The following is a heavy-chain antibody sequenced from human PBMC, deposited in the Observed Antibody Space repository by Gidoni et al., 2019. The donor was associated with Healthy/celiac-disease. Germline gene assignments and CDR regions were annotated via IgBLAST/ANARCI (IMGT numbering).Heavy chain of an antibody. Sequence: EVQLVESVGGLIQPGGSLRLSCAASGFTVSSNYMSWVRQAPGKGLEWVSVIYSGCSKYYADSVKGRFTISRDNSKNTLYLQMNSLRAEDTAVYYCAREGGEGLRVFDYWGQGTLVTVSS. CDR1: GFTVSSNY. D-gene: IGHD2-21*01. CDR2: IYSGCSK. CDR3: AREGGEGLRVFDY. J-gene: IGHJ4*02. V-gene: IGHV3-53*01.